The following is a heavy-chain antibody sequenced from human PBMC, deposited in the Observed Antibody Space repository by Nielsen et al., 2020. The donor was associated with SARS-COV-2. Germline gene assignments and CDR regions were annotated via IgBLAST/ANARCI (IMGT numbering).Heavy chain of an antibody. V-gene: IGHV4-61*01. CDR3: ARERTSFGVVRVGWFDP. J-gene: IGHJ5*02. Sequence: SETLSLTCTVSGCSVSSGSYYWSWIRQPPGKGLEWIGYIYYSGSTNYNPSLKSRVTISVDTSKNQFSLKLSSVTAADTAVYYCARERTSFGVVRVGWFDPWGQGTLVTVSS. CDR2: IYYSGST. CDR1: GCSVSSGSYY. D-gene: IGHD3-3*01.